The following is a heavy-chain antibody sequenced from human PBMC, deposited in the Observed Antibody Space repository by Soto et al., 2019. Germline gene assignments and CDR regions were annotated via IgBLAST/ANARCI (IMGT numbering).Heavy chain of an antibody. V-gene: IGHV1-8*01. Sequence: QVQLVQSGAEVKKPGASVKVSCKASGYTFTSYDINWVRQATGQGLEWMGWMNPNSGNTGYAQKFQGRVTMTRNTSISTAYMELSSLRPEDTAVYYCARAHYYDSSGYYPNFDYWGQGTLVTVSS. CDR1: GYTFTSYD. CDR3: ARAHYYDSSGYYPNFDY. D-gene: IGHD3-22*01. J-gene: IGHJ4*02. CDR2: MNPNSGNT.